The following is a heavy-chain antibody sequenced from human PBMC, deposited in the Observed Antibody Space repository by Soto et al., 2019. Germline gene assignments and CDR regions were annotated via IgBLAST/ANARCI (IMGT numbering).Heavy chain of an antibody. Sequence: QVQLQQWGAGLLKPSETLSLTCAVYGGSFSGYYWSWIRQPPGKGLEWIGEINHSGSTNYNPSLTSLVTISVDTSKNQFSLKLSSVTAADTAVYYCARGEGDIVVVPAAEINWFDPWGQGTLVTVSS. J-gene: IGHJ5*02. CDR2: INHSGST. CDR1: GGSFSGYY. CDR3: ARGEGDIVVVPAAEINWFDP. D-gene: IGHD2-2*01. V-gene: IGHV4-34*01.